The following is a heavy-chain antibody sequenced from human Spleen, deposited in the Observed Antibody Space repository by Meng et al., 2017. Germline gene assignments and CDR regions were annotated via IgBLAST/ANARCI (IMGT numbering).Heavy chain of an antibody. D-gene: IGHD3-10*01. Sequence: LRLSCTVSGGSINSGGYYWNWIRQHPGKGLEWIGYIYYSGITYYNPSLKSRVTISVDTSKNQFSLKLSSVTAADTAVYYCASGSGSYLSRYYYGMDVWGQGTTVTVSS. J-gene: IGHJ6*02. V-gene: IGHV4-31*03. CDR1: GGSINSGGYY. CDR3: ASGSGSYLSRYYYGMDV. CDR2: IYYSGIT.